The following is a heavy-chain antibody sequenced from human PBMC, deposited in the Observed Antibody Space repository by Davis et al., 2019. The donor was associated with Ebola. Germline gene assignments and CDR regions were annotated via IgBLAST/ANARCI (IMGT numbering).Heavy chain of an antibody. V-gene: IGHV3-21*01. CDR3: ARSQSTYCSSTSCDPTPLANYMDV. CDR2: ISSSSSYI. Sequence: GESLKISCAASGFTFSSYGMHWVRQAPGKGLEWVSSISSSSSYIYYADSVKGRFTISRDNAKNSLYLQMNSLRAEDTAVYYCARSQSTYCSSTSCDPTPLANYMDVWGKGTTVTVSS. CDR1: GFTFSSYG. J-gene: IGHJ6*03. D-gene: IGHD2-2*01.